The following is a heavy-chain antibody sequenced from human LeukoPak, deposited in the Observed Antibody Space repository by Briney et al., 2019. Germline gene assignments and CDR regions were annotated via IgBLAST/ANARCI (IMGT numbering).Heavy chain of an antibody. CDR2: ISSSGSTI. Sequence: GGSLRLSCAASGFTFSDYYMSWIRQAPGKGLEWVSYISSSGSTIYYADSVKGRFTISRDNAKNSLYLQMNSLRAEDTAVYYCAREWGEYYDSSGYYHHDAFDIWGQGTMVTVSS. D-gene: IGHD3-22*01. J-gene: IGHJ3*02. CDR3: AREWGEYYDSSGYYHHDAFDI. V-gene: IGHV3-11*01. CDR1: GFTFSDYY.